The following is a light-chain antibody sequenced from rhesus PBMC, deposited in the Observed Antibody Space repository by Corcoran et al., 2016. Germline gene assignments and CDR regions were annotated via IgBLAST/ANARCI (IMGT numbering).Light chain of an antibody. V-gene: IGKV2-58*03. J-gene: IGKJ2*01. Sequence: DVVMTQSPLSLPVTPGQPASISCRSSQSLLHSNGNTYLSWFLQKPGQPPRRLIYKVSKRDSGVPDRVSGSGAGTDFTMKISRVEAEDVGVYYCMQGTHWPYSFGQGTKVEIK. CDR1: QSLLHSNGNTY. CDR2: KVS. CDR3: MQGTHWPYS.